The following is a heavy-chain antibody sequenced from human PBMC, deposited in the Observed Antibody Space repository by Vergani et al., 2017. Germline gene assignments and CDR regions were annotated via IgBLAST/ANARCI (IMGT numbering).Heavy chain of an antibody. CDR1: GITFWKFG. CDR2: ISWNSGAV. Sequence: EVDLVESGGGLAQPGGSLRLSCEASGITFWKFGMLWVRQGPGKGLEWVSGISWNSGAVDYADSVRGRFTISRDNAKNSLFLEMNSLRFEDTAVYFCTKGSVYYHDSAGHGYDPYTGFDLWGQGTLVTVSS. V-gene: IGHV3-9*01. D-gene: IGHD5-12*01. J-gene: IGHJ3*01. CDR3: TKGSVYYHDSAGHGYDPYTGFDL.